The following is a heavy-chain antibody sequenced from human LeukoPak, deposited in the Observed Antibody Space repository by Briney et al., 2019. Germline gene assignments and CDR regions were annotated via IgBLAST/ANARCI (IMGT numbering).Heavy chain of an antibody. CDR3: ARLRENWNDLDY. D-gene: IGHD1-1*01. Sequence: SETLSLTCAVSGYSISSGYYWGWIRQPPGKELEWIGSIYHSGRTSYNPSLKNRVTISVDTSKNQCSLKLTSVTATDTAVYYCARLRENWNDLDYWGQGTLVTVSS. J-gene: IGHJ4*02. CDR1: GYSISSGYY. CDR2: IYHSGRT. V-gene: IGHV4-38-2*01.